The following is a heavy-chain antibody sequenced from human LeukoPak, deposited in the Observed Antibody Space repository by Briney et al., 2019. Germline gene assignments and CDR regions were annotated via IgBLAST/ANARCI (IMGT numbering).Heavy chain of an antibody. CDR1: GYSISSGYY. CDR2: IYHSGST. D-gene: IGHD1-14*01. Sequence: SETLSLTCTVSGYSISSGYYWGWIRQPPGKGLGWIGSIYHSGSTYYNPSLKSRVTISVDTSKNQFSLKLSSVTAADTAVYYCARVSVLPGYRTPFDYWGQGTLVTVSS. J-gene: IGHJ4*02. CDR3: ARVSVLPGYRTPFDY. V-gene: IGHV4-38-2*02.